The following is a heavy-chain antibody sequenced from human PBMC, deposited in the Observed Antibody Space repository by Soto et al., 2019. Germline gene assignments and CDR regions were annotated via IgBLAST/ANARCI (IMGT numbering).Heavy chain of an antibody. Sequence: GGSLRLSCAASGFTFSSYAMSWVRQAPGKGLEWVSAISGSGGSTYYADSVKGRFTISRDNSKNTLYLQMNSLRAEDTAVYYCAKGLGSGFPQLNYYYYYYMDVWGKGTTVTVSS. V-gene: IGHV3-23*01. CDR1: GFTFSSYA. CDR3: AKGLGSGFPQLNYYYYYYMDV. D-gene: IGHD3-10*01. CDR2: ISGSGGST. J-gene: IGHJ6*03.